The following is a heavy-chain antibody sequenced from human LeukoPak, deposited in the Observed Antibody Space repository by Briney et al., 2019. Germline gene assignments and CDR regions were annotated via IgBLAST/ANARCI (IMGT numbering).Heavy chain of an antibody. CDR1: GYSISSGYY. CDR3: ARVTHSSSWSGSFDY. Sequence: SETLSLTCAVSGYSISSGYYWGWIRQPPGKGLEWIGSIYHSGSTYYNPSLKSRVTISVDTSKNQFSLKLSSVTAADTAVYYCARVTHSSSWSGSFDYWGQGTLVTVSS. J-gene: IGHJ4*02. CDR2: IYHSGST. V-gene: IGHV4-38-2*01. D-gene: IGHD6-13*01.